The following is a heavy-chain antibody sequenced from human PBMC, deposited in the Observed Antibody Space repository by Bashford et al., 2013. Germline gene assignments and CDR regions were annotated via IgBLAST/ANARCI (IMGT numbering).Heavy chain of an antibody. D-gene: IGHD3-22*01. V-gene: IGHV3-11*06. CDR3: AREGLRHYDSSGYFGWVDP. CDR2: ISSGTSYT. J-gene: IGHJ5*02. Sequence: QVPGKGLEWLSYISSGTSYTKYADSVKGRFTISRDNAKNSLYLQMNSLRAEDTAVYYCAREGLRHYDSSGYFGWVDPWGQGTLVTVSS.